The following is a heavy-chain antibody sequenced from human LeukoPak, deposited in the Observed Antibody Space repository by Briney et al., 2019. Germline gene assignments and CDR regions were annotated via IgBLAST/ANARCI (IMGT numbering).Heavy chain of an antibody. V-gene: IGHV3-23*01. CDR1: GFSFSRYA. CDR2: ISGSGGGT. Sequence: GGSLRLSCAASGFSFSRYAMIWVRQAPGKGLEWVSAISGSGGGTYYADSVKGRFTISRDNSKNTVYLQMNSLRADDTAVYYCAKESGDSSGYYSDYWGQGMLVTVSP. D-gene: IGHD3-22*01. J-gene: IGHJ4*02. CDR3: AKESGDSSGYYSDY.